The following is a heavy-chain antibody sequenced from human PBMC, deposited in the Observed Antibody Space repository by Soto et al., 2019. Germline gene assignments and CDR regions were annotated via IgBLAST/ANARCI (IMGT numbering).Heavy chain of an antibody. J-gene: IGHJ3*02. V-gene: IGHV3-23*01. Sequence: GESLKISCATSGFTFSSYAMSWVRQAPGKGLEWVSAISGSGGSTYYADSVKGRFTISRDNSKNTLYLQMNSLRAEDTAVYYCAKDTREGDSSGYYAFDIWGQGTMVTVSS. D-gene: IGHD3-22*01. CDR3: AKDTREGDSSGYYAFDI. CDR1: GFTFSSYA. CDR2: ISGSGGST.